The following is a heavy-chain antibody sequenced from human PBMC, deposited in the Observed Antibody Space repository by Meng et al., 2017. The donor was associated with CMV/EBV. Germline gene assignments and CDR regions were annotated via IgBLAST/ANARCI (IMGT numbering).Heavy chain of an antibody. CDR1: GGSFSGYY. J-gene: IGHJ6*02. V-gene: IGHV4-34*01. D-gene: IGHD2-2*01. Sequence: SETLSLTCAVYGGSFSGYYWSWIRQPPGKGLEWIGEINHSGSTNYNPSPKSRVTISVDTSKNKFSLKLSSVTAADTAVYYCTIEGVGCSSTSCFPSSGMDVWGQGTTVTVSS. CDR3: TIEGVGCSSTSCFPSSGMDV. CDR2: INHSGST.